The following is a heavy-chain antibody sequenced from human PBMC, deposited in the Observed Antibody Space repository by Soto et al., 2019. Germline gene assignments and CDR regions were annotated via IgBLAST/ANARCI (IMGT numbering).Heavy chain of an antibody. V-gene: IGHV3-23*01. CDR3: ARRGSRSYYDY. Sequence: EVQLLESGGGLVQPGGSLRLSCAASGFTFSSYAMRWVRQAPVKGLEWVSAISGSGDSTYYADSVKGRFTISRDNSKNTLYLQMNSLRAEDTPVYYCARRGSRSYYDYWGQGTLVTVSS. D-gene: IGHD2-2*01. CDR2: ISGSGDST. CDR1: GFTFSSYA. J-gene: IGHJ4*02.